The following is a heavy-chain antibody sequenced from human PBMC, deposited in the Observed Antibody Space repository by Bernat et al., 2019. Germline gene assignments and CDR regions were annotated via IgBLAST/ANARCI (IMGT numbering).Heavy chain of an antibody. CDR2: ISYDGSNK. CDR1: GFTFSSYG. Sequence: QVQLVESGGGVVQPGRSLRLSCAASGFTFSSYGMHWVRQAPGKGLEWVAVISYDGSNKYYADSVKGRFTISRDNSKNTLYLQMNSLRAEDTAVYYCAKEIQSHYDFWSGYYRYYYYGMDVWGQGTTVTVSS. CDR3: AKEIQSHYDFWSGYYRYYYYGMDV. J-gene: IGHJ6*02. V-gene: IGHV3-30*18. D-gene: IGHD3-3*01.